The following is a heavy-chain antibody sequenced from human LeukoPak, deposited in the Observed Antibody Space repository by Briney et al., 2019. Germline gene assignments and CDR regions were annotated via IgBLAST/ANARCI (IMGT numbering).Heavy chain of an antibody. V-gene: IGHV3-9*01. CDR2: ISWNSGSI. Sequence: GGSLRLSCAASGFTFDDYAMHWVRQAPGKSLEWVSGISWNSGSIDYADSVKGRFTISRDNAKNSLYLQMNSLRGEDTALYYCARDKVAGSMAGSNFDYWGQGTLVTVSS. CDR3: ARDKVAGSMAGSNFDY. D-gene: IGHD6-19*01. CDR1: GFTFDDYA. J-gene: IGHJ4*02.